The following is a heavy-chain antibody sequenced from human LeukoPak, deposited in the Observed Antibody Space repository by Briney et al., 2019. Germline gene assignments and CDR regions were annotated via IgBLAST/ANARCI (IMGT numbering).Heavy chain of an antibody. J-gene: IGHJ5*02. CDR2: IYYSGST. V-gene: IGHV4-31*03. Sequence: PSETLSLTCTVSGGSISSGGYYWSWIRQHPGKGLEWIGYIYYSGSTYYNPSLKSRVTISVDTSKNQFSLKLSSVTAADTAVYYCAREQEDRGYGSGSYGHWFDPWGQGTLVTVSS. D-gene: IGHD3-10*01. CDR3: AREQEDRGYGSGSYGHWFDP. CDR1: GGSISSGGYY.